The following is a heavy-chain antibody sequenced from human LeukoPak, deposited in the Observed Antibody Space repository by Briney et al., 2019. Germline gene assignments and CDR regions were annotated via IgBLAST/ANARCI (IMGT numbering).Heavy chain of an antibody. CDR1: GYTFTGYY. D-gene: IGHD3-22*01. CDR3: ARGLLLRFILGQRSGYYFHY. J-gene: IGHJ4*02. CDR2: INPNSGGT. V-gene: IGHV1-2*02. Sequence: ASVKVSCKASGYTFTGYYMHWVRQAPGQGLEWMGWINPNSGGTNYAQKFQGRVTMTRDTSISTAYMELSRLRSDDTAVYYCARGLLLRFILGQRSGYYFHYWGQGTLVTVSS.